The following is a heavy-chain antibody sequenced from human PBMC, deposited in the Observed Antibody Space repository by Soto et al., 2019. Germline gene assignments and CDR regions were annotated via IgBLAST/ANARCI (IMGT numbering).Heavy chain of an antibody. CDR3: ARATGYYGDFFDF. CDR1: GFPFDDYG. CDR2: INRDGGST. J-gene: IGHJ4*02. V-gene: IGHV3-20*04. D-gene: IGHD4-17*01. Sequence: GGSLRLSCAASGFPFDDYGMSRVRQAPGKGLEWVSGINRDGGSTGYADSVKGRFTISRDNAKNSLYLQMNSLRAEDTAFYSCARATGYYGDFFDFWGQGTLVNVS.